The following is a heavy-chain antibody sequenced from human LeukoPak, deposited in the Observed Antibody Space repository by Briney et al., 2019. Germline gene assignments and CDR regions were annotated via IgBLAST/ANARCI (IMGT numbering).Heavy chain of an antibody. CDR1: GFTFSIYG. V-gene: IGHV3-48*04. D-gene: IGHD2-8*01. Sequence: GGSLRLSCAASGFTFSIYGMNWVRQAPGKGLEWVSYISGSGTTIYYADSVKGRFTISRDNTKNSLYLQMNSLRAEDTAVYYCARNGPNGSLYWGQGTLVTVSS. CDR3: ARNGPNGSLY. CDR2: ISGSGTTI. J-gene: IGHJ4*02.